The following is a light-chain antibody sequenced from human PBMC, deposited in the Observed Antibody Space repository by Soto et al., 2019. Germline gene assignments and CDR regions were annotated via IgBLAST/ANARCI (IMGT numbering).Light chain of an antibody. J-gene: IGKJ1*01. CDR2: SVS. Sequence: EIVLTQSPGTLSLSPGERATLSCRTSQSVSDSQLAWYQQRPGQAPRLLIYSVSSRATGIPDRFSGRGSGTDFALTISSLEPDDFDVYYCQQYDSTRWTLGPGTNVDIK. V-gene: IGKV3-20*01. CDR3: QQYDSTRWT. CDR1: QSVSDSQ.